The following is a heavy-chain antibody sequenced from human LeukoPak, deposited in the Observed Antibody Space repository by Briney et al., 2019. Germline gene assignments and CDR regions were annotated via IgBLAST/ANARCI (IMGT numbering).Heavy chain of an antibody. CDR2: ISSSSSYI. J-gene: IGHJ4*02. CDR1: GFTFSSYS. V-gene: IGHV3-21*01. D-gene: IGHD6-6*01. Sequence: PGGSLRLSCAASGFTFSSYSMNWVRQAPGKGLEWVSSISSSSSYIYYADSVKGRFTISRDNAKNSLYLRMNSLRAEDTAVYYCARDFEYSSSSADYWGQGTLVTVSS. CDR3: ARDFEYSSSSADY.